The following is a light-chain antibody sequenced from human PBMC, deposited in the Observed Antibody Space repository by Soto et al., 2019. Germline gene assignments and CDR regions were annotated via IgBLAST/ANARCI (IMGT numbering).Light chain of an antibody. V-gene: IGKV1-5*01. Sequence: DIQMTQSPSTLSASVGDRVTITCRASQSISSWLAWYQQKPGQAPKLLIYDASSLESGVPSRFSGSGSGTDITLTIGSLQHDDFATSYCQRYNSYSLTCGEGTKGEIK. CDR2: DAS. J-gene: IGKJ4*01. CDR3: QRYNSYSLT. CDR1: QSISSW.